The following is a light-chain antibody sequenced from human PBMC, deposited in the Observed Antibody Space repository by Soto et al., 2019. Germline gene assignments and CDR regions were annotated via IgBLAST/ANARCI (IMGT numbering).Light chain of an antibody. CDR3: TSYAGSNIPVH. CDR2: DVT. V-gene: IGLV2-8*01. J-gene: IGLJ2*01. Sequence: QSVLTQPPSASGSPGQSVTISCTGTSSDVGGYNFVSWYQQHPGKAPKLMIYDVTERPSGVPDRFSGSKSGNTASLTVSGLQGEDEADHYCTSYAGSNIPVHFGGGTKLTVL. CDR1: SSDVGGYNF.